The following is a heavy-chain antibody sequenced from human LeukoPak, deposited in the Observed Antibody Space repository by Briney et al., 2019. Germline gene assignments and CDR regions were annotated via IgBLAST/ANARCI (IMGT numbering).Heavy chain of an antibody. CDR3: ARDTSGQAADYGGNSRCFDL. CDR1: GYTFTSYY. J-gene: IGHJ2*01. CDR2: INPSGGST. V-gene: IGHV1-46*01. Sequence: ASVKVSCKASGYTFTSYYMHWVRQAPGQGLEWMGIINPSGGSTSYAQKFQGRVTMTRDTSTSTVYMELSSLRSEDTAVYYCARDTSGQAADYGGNSRCFDLWGRGTLVTVSS. D-gene: IGHD4-23*01.